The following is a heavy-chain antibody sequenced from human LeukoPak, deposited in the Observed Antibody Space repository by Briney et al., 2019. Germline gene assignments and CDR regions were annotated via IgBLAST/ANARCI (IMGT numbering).Heavy chain of an antibody. CDR1: GGSFSGYY. J-gene: IGHJ4*02. D-gene: IGHD3-10*01. Sequence: KASETLSLTCAVYGGSFSGYYWSWIRQPPGKGLEWIGEINHSGSTNYNPSLKSRVTISVDTSKNQFSLKLSSVTAADTAVYYCARQGLRVRGRQTYYFDYWSQGTLVTVSS. V-gene: IGHV4-34*01. CDR2: INHSGST. CDR3: ARQGLRVRGRQTYYFDY.